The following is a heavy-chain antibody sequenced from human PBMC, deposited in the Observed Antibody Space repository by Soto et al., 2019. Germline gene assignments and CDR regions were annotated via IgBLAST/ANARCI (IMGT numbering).Heavy chain of an antibody. CDR2: INAGNGNT. V-gene: IGHV1-3*01. Sequence: QVQLVQSGAEVKKPGASVKVSCKASGYTFTSYAMHWVRQAPGQRLEWMGWINAGNGNTKYSQKFQGRVTITRDTSASTAYMGLSSLRSEDTAVYYCARGFRGGDADSFAPWGQGTLVTVSS. J-gene: IGHJ5*02. CDR3: ARGFRGGDADSFAP. CDR1: GYTFTSYA. D-gene: IGHD2-21*02.